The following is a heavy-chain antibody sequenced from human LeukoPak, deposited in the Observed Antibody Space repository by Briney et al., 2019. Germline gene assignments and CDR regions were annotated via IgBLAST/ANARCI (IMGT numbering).Heavy chain of an antibody. CDR3: ARDTYYDYVWGSSYGMDV. CDR2: ISTYNGNT. Sequence: ASVKVSCKASGYTFTSYGISWVRQAPGQGLEWMGWISTYNGNTNYAQNTQGRVTMTTDTSTSTAYMELRSLRSDDTAVYYCARDTYYDYVWGSSYGMDVWGQGTTVTVSS. CDR1: GYTFTSYG. D-gene: IGHD3-16*01. J-gene: IGHJ6*02. V-gene: IGHV1-18*01.